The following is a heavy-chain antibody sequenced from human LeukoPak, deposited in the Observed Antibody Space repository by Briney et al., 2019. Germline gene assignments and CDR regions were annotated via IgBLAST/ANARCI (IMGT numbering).Heavy chain of an antibody. V-gene: IGHV1-2*02. J-gene: IGHJ5*02. CDR3: ARVGSSGYPFEP. CDR2: INPNSGGT. Sequence: ASVKVSCKASGYTFTGYYMHWVRQAPGQGLEWMRWINPNSGGTNYAKKLQGRVTMTTDTSTTTAYMELRSLRSDDTAVYYCARVGSSGYPFEPWGQGTLVTVSS. D-gene: IGHD3-22*01. CDR1: GYTFTGYY.